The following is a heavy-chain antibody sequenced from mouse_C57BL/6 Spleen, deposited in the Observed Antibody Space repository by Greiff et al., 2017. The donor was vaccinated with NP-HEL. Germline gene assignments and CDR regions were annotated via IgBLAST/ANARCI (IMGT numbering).Heavy chain of an antibody. Sequence: VMLVESGPELVKPGASVKISCKASGYAFSSSWMNWVKQRPGKGLEWIGRIYPGDGDTNYNGKFKGKATLTADKSSSTAYMQLSSLTSEDSAVYFCARYDYEYYFDYWGQGTTLTVSS. CDR1: GYAFSSSW. V-gene: IGHV1-82*01. CDR3: ARYDYEYYFDY. J-gene: IGHJ2*01. D-gene: IGHD2-4*01. CDR2: IYPGDGDT.